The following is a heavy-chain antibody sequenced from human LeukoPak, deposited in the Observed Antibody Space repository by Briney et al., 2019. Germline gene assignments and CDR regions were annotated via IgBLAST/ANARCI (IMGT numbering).Heavy chain of an antibody. CDR1: GGSFSVYY. CDR3: ARDHYYGSGSFDY. V-gene: IGHV4-34*01. Sequence: SETLSLTCAVYGGSFSVYYWRWIRQPPGKGLEWIGEINHSGSTNYNPSLKSRVTISVDTSKNQFSLKLSSVTAADTAVYYCARDHYYGSGSFDYWGQGTLVTVSS. CDR2: INHSGST. D-gene: IGHD3-10*01. J-gene: IGHJ4*02.